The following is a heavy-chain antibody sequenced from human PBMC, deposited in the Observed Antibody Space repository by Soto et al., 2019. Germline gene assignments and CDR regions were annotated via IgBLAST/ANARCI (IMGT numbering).Heavy chain of an antibody. Sequence: ASVKVSCKASGYTFTGYYMHWVRQAPGQVLEWMGWINPNSGGTNYAQKFQGRVTMTRDTSISTAYMELSRLRSDDTAVYYCARYHDYDILTGYYYYGMDVWGQGTTVTVSS. CDR1: GYTFTGYY. J-gene: IGHJ6*02. CDR3: ARYHDYDILTGYYYYGMDV. D-gene: IGHD3-9*01. CDR2: INPNSGGT. V-gene: IGHV1-2*02.